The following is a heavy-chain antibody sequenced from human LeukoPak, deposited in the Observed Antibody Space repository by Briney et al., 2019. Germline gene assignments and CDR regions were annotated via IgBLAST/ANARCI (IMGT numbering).Heavy chain of an antibody. D-gene: IGHD3-10*01. CDR2: ISGRGGST. Sequence: GGSLRLSCAASGFTFSSYGMSEVRQAPGKGLEWVSAISGRGGSTYYADTVKGRFTISRDNYKNPLHLQMHSLRAEDTAVYYCAKDYYGSGSYYNPFLWLLPGWYGPPWFDPWGQGTLVTVSS. V-gene: IGHV3-23*01. CDR1: GFTFSSYG. CDR3: AKDYYGSGSYYNPFLWLLPGWYGPPWFDP. J-gene: IGHJ5*02.